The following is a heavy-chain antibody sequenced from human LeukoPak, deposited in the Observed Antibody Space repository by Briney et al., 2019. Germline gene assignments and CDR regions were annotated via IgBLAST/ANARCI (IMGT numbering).Heavy chain of an antibody. CDR2: INPNSGGT. CDR3: ATTGYGGTYDAFDI. V-gene: IGHV1-2*02. D-gene: IGHD4-23*01. J-gene: IGHJ3*02. Sequence: GASVKVSCKASGYTFTSYGISWVRQAPGQGLEWMGWINPNSGGTKYAQRFQGRVTMTTDTSISTTYMELSRLRSDDTAVFYCATTGYGGTYDAFDIWGQGTMVTVSS. CDR1: GYTFTSYG.